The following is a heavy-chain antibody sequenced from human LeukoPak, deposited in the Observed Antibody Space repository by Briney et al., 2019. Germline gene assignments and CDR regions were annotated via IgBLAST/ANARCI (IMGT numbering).Heavy chain of an antibody. CDR3: AKVMSHSSSWYLSSYFDY. CDR1: GFTFSSYA. J-gene: IGHJ4*02. CDR2: ISGSGGST. Sequence: GGSLRLSCAASGFTFSSYAMSWVRQAPGKGLEWVSAISGSGGSTYYADSVKGRFTISRDNSKNTLYLQMNSLRAEDTAVYYCAKVMSHSSSWYLSSYFDYWGQGTLVTVSS. D-gene: IGHD6-13*01. V-gene: IGHV3-23*01.